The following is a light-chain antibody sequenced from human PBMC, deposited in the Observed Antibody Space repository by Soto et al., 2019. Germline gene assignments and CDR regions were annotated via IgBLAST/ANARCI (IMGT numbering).Light chain of an antibody. CDR2: LGS. V-gene: IGKV2-28*01. Sequence: DIVMTQSPLSLPVTPGEPASISCRSSQSLLHRNGYNYLDWYLQKPGQSPQLLIYLGSNLSSVVPDRFSGSASGIAFTLKISRVEAEDVGVHSCTRALQTPADAFGLWTKLETK. CDR1: QSLLHRNGYNY. J-gene: IGKJ2*01. CDR3: TRALQTPADA.